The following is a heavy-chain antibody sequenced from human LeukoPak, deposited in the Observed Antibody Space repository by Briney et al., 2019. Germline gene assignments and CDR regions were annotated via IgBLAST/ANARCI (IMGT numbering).Heavy chain of an antibody. CDR1: GFTFSSYA. J-gene: IGHJ5*02. V-gene: IGHV3-23*01. D-gene: IGHD6-6*01. Sequence: SGGSLRLSCAASGFTFSSYAMSWVRQAPGKGLEWVSAISGSGGSTYYADSVKGRFTISRDNSKNTLYLQMNSLRAEDTAVYYCAKDRGYSSSSEGNWFDPWGQGTLVTVSS. CDR3: AKDRGYSSSSEGNWFDP. CDR2: ISGSGGST.